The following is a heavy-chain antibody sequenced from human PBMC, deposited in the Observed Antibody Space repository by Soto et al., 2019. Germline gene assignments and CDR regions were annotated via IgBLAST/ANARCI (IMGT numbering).Heavy chain of an antibody. Sequence: QVQLVESGGGVVQPGRSLRLSCAASGFTFSSYGMHWVRQAPGKGLEWVAVIWYDGSNKYYADSVKGRFTISRDNSKNTLYLQMNSLRAEDTAVYYWAREEDSSSWYYFDYWGQGTLVTVSS. CDR1: GFTFSSYG. CDR2: IWYDGSNK. CDR3: AREEDSSSWYYFDY. V-gene: IGHV3-33*01. J-gene: IGHJ4*02. D-gene: IGHD6-13*01.